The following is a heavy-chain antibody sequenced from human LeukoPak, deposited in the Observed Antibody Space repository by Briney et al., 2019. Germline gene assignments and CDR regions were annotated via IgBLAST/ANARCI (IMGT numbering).Heavy chain of an antibody. CDR2: IYNSGST. D-gene: IGHD1-1*01. CDR1: GVSVSSGSYY. J-gene: IGHJ6*02. Sequence: SETLSLTCTVSGVSVSSGSYYWTWIRQPPGKGLEWIGQIYNSGSTNYNPSLKSRVTISIGTSKNQFSLKLSSVTAADTAVYYCASHGRTGSYYYYNGTDVWGQGATVTVS. CDR3: ASHGRTGSYYYYNGTDV. V-gene: IGHV4-61*01.